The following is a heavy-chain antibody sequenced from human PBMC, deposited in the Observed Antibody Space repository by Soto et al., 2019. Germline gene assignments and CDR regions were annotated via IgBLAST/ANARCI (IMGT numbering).Heavy chain of an antibody. J-gene: IGHJ6*02. CDR1: GGSISSGGYY. D-gene: IGHD6-13*01. CDR2: IYYSGST. V-gene: IGHV4-31*03. CDR3: ARVIAAAGYYYYYGMDV. Sequence: QVQLQESGPGLVKPSQTLSLTCTVSGGSISSGGYYWSWIRQHPGKGLEWVGYIYYSGSTYYNPSLKSRVTISVDTSKNQFYLKLSSVTAADTAVYYCARVIAAAGYYYYYGMDVWGQGTTVTVSS.